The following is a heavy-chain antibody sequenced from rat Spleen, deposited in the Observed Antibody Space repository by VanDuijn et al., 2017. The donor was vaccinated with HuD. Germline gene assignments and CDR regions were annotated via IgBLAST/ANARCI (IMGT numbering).Heavy chain of an antibody. CDR2: ITNTGGST. D-gene: IGHD1-9*01. CDR1: GFTFRNFD. V-gene: IGHV5-27*01. J-gene: IGHJ2*01. Sequence: EVQLVESGGGLVQPGRSLKLSCEASGFTFRNFDMAWVRQAPTKGLEWVASITNTGGSTYYPDSVKGRFTISRDNAKRTLYLQMHSLRSEDTATYYCTRGGIHTMGITSFDYWGQGVMVTVSS. CDR3: TRGGIHTMGITSFDY.